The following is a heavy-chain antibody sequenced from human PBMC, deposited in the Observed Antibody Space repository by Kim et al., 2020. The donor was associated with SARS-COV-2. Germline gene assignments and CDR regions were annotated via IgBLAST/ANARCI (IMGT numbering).Heavy chain of an antibody. J-gene: IGHJ4*02. CDR2: INYSGDT. V-gene: IGHV4-34*01. CDR3: ARGVPGY. CDR1: GGSFSGYQ. D-gene: IGHD3-10*01. Sequence: SETLSLTCAVYGGSFSGYQWSWIRQIPGRGLEWIGQINYSGDTKYNPSLKSRVTISVDTSKNQFSLKLTSVTAADTAVYYCARGVPGYWGQGALVTVSS.